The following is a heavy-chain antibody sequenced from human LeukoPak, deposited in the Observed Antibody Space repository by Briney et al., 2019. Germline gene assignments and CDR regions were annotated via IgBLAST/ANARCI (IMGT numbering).Heavy chain of an antibody. J-gene: IGHJ4*01. V-gene: IGHV3-53*01. CDR1: GFTVKNNY. Sequence: GGSLRLSCGASGFTVKNNYMNWVRQAPGKGLEWVSGIYGDGSTYYADSVKGRFTISRDNSKNTLYLQMNSLRAEDTAVYYCAKGYSSGWGIFDYWGQGTLVTVSS. CDR3: AKGYSSGWGIFDY. CDR2: IYGDGST. D-gene: IGHD6-19*01.